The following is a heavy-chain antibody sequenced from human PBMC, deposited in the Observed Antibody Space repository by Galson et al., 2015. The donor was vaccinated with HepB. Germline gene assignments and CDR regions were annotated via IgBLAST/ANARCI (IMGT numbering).Heavy chain of an antibody. V-gene: IGHV4-39*02. Sequence: SETLSLTCTVSGGSISSSSYYWGWIRQPPGKGLEWIGSIYYSGSTYYNPSLKSRVTISVDTSKNQFSLKLSSVTAADTAVYYCARDMITSGFPGNYYYYGMDVWGQGTTVTVSS. D-gene: IGHD3-16*01. J-gene: IGHJ6*02. CDR3: ARDMITSGFPGNYYYYGMDV. CDR1: GGSISSSSYY. CDR2: IYYSGST.